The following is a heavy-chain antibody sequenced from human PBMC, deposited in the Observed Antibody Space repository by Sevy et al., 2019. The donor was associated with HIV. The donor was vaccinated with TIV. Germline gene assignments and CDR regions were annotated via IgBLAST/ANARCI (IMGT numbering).Heavy chain of an antibody. Sequence: ASVKVSCKASGGTFSSYAISWVRQAPGQGLEWMGGIIPIFGTANYAQKFQGRVTITADESTSTAYMELSSLRSEDTAVYYCARVVVRGVITYFDYLGQGTLVTVSS. CDR3: ARVVVRGVITYFDY. V-gene: IGHV1-69*13. J-gene: IGHJ4*02. D-gene: IGHD3-10*01. CDR1: GGTFSSYA. CDR2: IIPIFGTA.